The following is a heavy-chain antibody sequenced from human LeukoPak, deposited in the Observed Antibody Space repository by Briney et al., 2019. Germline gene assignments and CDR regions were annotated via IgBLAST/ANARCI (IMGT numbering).Heavy chain of an antibody. D-gene: IGHD4-17*01. J-gene: IGHJ4*02. V-gene: IGHV1-69*13. CDR3: ARVLNDYGDPVFDY. CDR1: GGTFSSYA. CDR2: IIPIFGTA. Sequence: SVKVSCKASGGTFSSYAISWVRQAPGQGLEWMGGIIPIFGTANYARKFQGRVTITADESTSTAYMELSSLRSEDTAVYYCARVLNDYGDPVFDYWGQGTLVTVSS.